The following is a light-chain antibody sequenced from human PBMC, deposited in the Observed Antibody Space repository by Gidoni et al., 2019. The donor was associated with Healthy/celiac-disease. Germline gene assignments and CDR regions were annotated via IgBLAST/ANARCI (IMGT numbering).Light chain of an antibody. J-gene: IGKJ2*01. Sequence: DIQMTQSPSSLSASVGDRVTITCLASKSISSYLTWYQQKPGKAPKLLIYAASSLQSGVPSRFSGSGSGTDFTLTIRSLQPADFATYYCQQSYSTPYTFXQXTKLEIK. CDR2: AAS. CDR1: KSISSY. CDR3: QQSYSTPYT. V-gene: IGKV1-39*01.